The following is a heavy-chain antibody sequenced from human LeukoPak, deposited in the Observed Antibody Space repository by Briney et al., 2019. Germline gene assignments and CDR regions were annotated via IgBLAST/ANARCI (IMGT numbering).Heavy chain of an antibody. D-gene: IGHD3-10*01. Sequence: ASVKVSCKASGYTFTGYYMHWVRQAPGQGLEWMGWINPNSGGTNYAQKFQGRVTMTRDTSISTAYMELSRLRSDDTAVYYCARVPEPNRWRVRGARGAWFDPWGQGTLVTVSS. CDR1: GYTFTGYY. J-gene: IGHJ5*02. CDR2: INPNSGGT. CDR3: ARVPEPNRWRVRGARGAWFDP. V-gene: IGHV1-2*02.